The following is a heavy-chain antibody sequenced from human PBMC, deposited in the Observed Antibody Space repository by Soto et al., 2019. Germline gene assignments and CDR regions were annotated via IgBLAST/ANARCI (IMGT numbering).Heavy chain of an antibody. D-gene: IGHD2-21*01. CDR3: AADRDVVIVEYDAFDI. CDR2: IVVGSGNT. J-gene: IGHJ3*02. CDR1: GFTFNSSA. V-gene: IGHV1-58*01. Sequence: SLKVSCKASGFTFNSSAVQWVRQARGQRLEWIGWIVVGSGNTNYAQKFQERVTITRDMSTSTAYMELSSLRSEDTAVYYCAADRDVVIVEYDAFDIWGQGTMVTVSS.